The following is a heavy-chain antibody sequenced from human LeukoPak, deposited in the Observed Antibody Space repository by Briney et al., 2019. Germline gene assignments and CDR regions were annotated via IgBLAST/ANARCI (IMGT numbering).Heavy chain of an antibody. V-gene: IGHV4-34*01. CDR2: INHSGST. CDR1: GGSFSGYY. D-gene: IGHD2-15*01. CDR3: ARGYCSGGSCSTYYYYGMDV. Sequence: SETLSLTCAVYGGSFSGYYWSWIRQPPGKGLEWIGEINHSGSTNYNPSLKSRVTISVDTSKNQFSLKLSSVTAADTAVYYCARGYCSGGSCSTYYYYGMDVWGQGTTVTVSS. J-gene: IGHJ6*02.